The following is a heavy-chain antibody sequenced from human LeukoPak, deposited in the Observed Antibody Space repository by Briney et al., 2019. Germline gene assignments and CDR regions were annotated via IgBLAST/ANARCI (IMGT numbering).Heavy chain of an antibody. J-gene: IGHJ4*02. CDR2: ISSSGSTT. D-gene: IGHD4-17*01. CDR3: ARASRHTATAY. V-gene: IGHV3-11*01. Sequence: GGSLKLSCAASGFTFSDYYMSWIRQAPGKGLEWVSYISSSGSTTYYADSVKGRFTISRDNAKNSLYLQMNSLRAEDTAVYYCARASRHTATAYWGQGTLVTVSS. CDR1: GFTFSDYY.